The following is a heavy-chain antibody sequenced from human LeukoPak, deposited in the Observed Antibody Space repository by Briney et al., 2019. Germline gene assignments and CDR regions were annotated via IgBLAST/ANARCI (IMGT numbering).Heavy chain of an antibody. CDR2: INPSGGST. D-gene: IGHD2-21*02. J-gene: IGHJ4*02. CDR3: ARSIVVVTEFDY. V-gene: IGHV1-46*01. Sequence: ASVNVSCKASGYTFTSYYMHWVRQAPGQGLEWMGIINPSGGSTSYAQKFQGRVTMTGDTSTSTVYMELSSLRSEDTAVYYCARSIVVVTEFDYWGQGTLVTVSS. CDR1: GYTFTSYY.